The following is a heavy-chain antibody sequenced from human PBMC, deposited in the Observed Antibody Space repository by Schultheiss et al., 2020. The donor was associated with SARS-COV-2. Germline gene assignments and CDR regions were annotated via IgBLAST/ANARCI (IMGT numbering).Heavy chain of an antibody. CDR3: AKRNYYYYHMDV. V-gene: IGHV3-23*01. CDR2: ISGSGGST. CDR1: GFIFSNAW. Sequence: GGSLRLSCAASGFIFSNAWMGWVRQAPGKGLEWVAAISGSGGSTYYADSVKGRFTISRDNSKNTLYLQMNSLRAEDTAIYYCAKRNYYYYHMDVWGKGTTVTVSS. J-gene: IGHJ6*03.